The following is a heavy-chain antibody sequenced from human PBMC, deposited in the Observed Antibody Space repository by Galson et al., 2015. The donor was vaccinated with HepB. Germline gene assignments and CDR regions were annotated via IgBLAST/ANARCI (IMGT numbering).Heavy chain of an antibody. CDR1: GFTFTRDW. CDR3: ISGEN. D-gene: IGHD6-19*01. CDR2: INQDGNEK. V-gene: IGHV3-7*01. Sequence: SLRLSCAGSGFTFTRDWMTWVRQAPGMGLEWVANINQDGNEKNYADSVKGRFSISRDNAKNLMSLQMNSLRVEDTAVYYCISGENWGQGTLVTVSS. J-gene: IGHJ4*02.